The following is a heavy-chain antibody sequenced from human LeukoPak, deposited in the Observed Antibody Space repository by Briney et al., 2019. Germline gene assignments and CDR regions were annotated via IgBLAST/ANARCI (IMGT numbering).Heavy chain of an antibody. Sequence: GGSLRLSCAASGFTFSSYAMSWVRQALGKGLEWVSAISGSGGSTYYADSVKGRFTISRDNSKNTLYLQMNSLRAEDTAVYYCAKDITKGYYDSSGYPPDYYMDVWGKGTTVTVSS. CDR2: ISGSGGST. J-gene: IGHJ6*03. CDR1: GFTFSSYA. V-gene: IGHV3-23*01. D-gene: IGHD3-22*01. CDR3: AKDITKGYYDSSGYPPDYYMDV.